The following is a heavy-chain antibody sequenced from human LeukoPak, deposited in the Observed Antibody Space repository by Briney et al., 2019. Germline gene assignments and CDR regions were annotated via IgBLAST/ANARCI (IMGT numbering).Heavy chain of an antibody. Sequence: GGSLRLSCGASGFTFSSYGMHWVRQAPGKGLEWVSYISSSGSTIYYADSVKGRFTISRDNAKNTLYLQMNSLRAEDTAVYYCAKKYSTGLDPWGQGTLVTVSS. CDR3: AKKYSTGLDP. CDR1: GFTFSSYG. D-gene: IGHD1-26*01. CDR2: ISSSGSTI. V-gene: IGHV3-48*04. J-gene: IGHJ5*02.